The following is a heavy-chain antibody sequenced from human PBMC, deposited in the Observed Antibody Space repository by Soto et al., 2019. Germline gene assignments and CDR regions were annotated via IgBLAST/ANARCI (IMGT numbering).Heavy chain of an antibody. J-gene: IGHJ4*02. D-gene: IGHD6-19*01. Sequence: EVQLLESGGGLVQPGESLRLSCAASGFTLSSYAINWVRQAPGKGLEWVSAISGGGGSTYYADSVKGRFTISKDNSKNTLYLQMNSLRAEDTAVYFCAKDRRRGSQPGNGWDYWGQGTLVTVSS. CDR3: AKDRRRGSQPGNGWDY. V-gene: IGHV3-23*01. CDR1: GFTLSSYA. CDR2: ISGGGGST.